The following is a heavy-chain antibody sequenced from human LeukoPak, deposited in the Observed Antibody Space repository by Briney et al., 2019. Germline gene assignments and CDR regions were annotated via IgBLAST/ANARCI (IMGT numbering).Heavy chain of an antibody. Sequence: SETLSLTCTVSGGSISSSSYYWGWIRQPPGKGLEWIGSIYYSGSTYYNPSLKSRVTISVDTSKNQFSLKLSSVTAADTAVYYCARGSRQQLVPDYFFHYWGQGTLVTVPS. J-gene: IGHJ4*02. D-gene: IGHD6-13*01. CDR1: GGSISSSSYY. V-gene: IGHV4-39*01. CDR2: IYYSGST. CDR3: ARGSRQQLVPDYFFHY.